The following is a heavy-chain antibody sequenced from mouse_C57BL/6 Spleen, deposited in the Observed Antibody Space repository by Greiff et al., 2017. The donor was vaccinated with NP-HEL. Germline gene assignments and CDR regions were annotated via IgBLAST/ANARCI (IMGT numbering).Heavy chain of an antibody. V-gene: IGHV1-82*01. D-gene: IGHD2-1*01. J-gene: IGHJ2*01. CDR3: AYGNYTGYFDY. Sequence: QVQLQQSGPELVKPGASVKISCKASGYAFSSSWMNWVKQRPGKGLEWIGRIYPGDGDTNYNGKFKGKATLTADKSSSTAYMQLSSLTSEDSAVYFCAYGNYTGYFDYWGQGTTLTVSS. CDR1: GYAFSSSW. CDR2: IYPGDGDT.